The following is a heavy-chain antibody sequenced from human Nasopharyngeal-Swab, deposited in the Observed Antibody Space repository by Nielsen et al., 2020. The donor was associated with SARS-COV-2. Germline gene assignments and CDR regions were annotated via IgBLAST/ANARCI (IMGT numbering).Heavy chain of an antibody. J-gene: IGHJ6*02. V-gene: IGHV4-34*01. D-gene: IGHD1-26*01. Sequence: SETLSLTCSVSGGSFNGFYWNWIRQPPGKGLEWIGEINHNERTNYNPSLKSRVTMSVDTSNNRVSLKLTSLTATDTAVYYCARAGRVGDAYPGLDVWGQGTTVTVSS. CDR1: GGSFNGFY. CDR2: INHNERT. CDR3: ARAGRVGDAYPGLDV.